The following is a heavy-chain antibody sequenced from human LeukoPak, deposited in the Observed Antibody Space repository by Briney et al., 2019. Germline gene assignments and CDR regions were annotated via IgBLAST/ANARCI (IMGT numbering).Heavy chain of an antibody. D-gene: IGHD2-21*01. Sequence: KASETLSLTCAVYGGSFSAYYWSWIRQPPGKGLEWIGEINHSGSTNHNPSLKSRVTISVDTSKNQFSLKVSSVTAADTAVYYCARHIGGRYYYYYMDVWGKGTTVTISS. J-gene: IGHJ6*03. CDR1: GGSFSAYY. V-gene: IGHV4-34*01. CDR2: INHSGST. CDR3: ARHIGGRYYYYYMDV.